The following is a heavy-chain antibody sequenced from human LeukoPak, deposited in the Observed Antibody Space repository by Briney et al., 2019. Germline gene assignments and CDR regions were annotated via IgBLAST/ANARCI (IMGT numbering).Heavy chain of an antibody. CDR2: MNPSGGNT. D-gene: IGHD2-15*01. CDR1: GYTFTNYD. J-gene: IGHJ6*02. Sequence: ASVRVSCKASGYTFTNYDINWVRQATGLGREWMGWMNPSGGNTGYAQKFLGRVTMTRDTSIRTAYMELSNLRSEDTAVYYCARGCSGGSCNGMDVWGQGTTVTVSS. V-gene: IGHV1-8*01. CDR3: ARGCSGGSCNGMDV.